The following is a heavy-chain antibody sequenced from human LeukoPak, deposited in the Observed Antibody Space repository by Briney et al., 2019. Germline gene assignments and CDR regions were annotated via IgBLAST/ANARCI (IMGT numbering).Heavy chain of an antibody. CDR1: GFTFRTYN. CDR3: ASSPPRGGRP. CDR2: ISTSGTTM. J-gene: IGHJ5*02. D-gene: IGHD3-16*01. Sequence: PGGSLRLSCAASGFTFRTYNMNWVRQAPGKGPEWVSSISTSGTTMYYADSVKGRFTISRDNANNSLYLQMNSLRAEDTAVYYCASSPPRGGRPWGQGNLVSVSS. V-gene: IGHV3-48*01.